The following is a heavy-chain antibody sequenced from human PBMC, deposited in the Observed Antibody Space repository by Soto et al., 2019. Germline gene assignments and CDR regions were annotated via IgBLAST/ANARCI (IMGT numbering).Heavy chain of an antibody. D-gene: IGHD6-13*01. CDR2: IYHTGRT. CDR3: ARFAKEENPKVGSWYYFDY. Sequence: PSETLSLTCNVSGASISSDDYYWTWIRQPPGKGLEWIGYIYHTGRTSYNTALRSRLTISIDTSKNKFSLKLSSVTAADTAVYYCARFAKEENPKVGSWYYFDYWGQGTRVTVSS. V-gene: IGHV4-30-4*01. CDR1: GASISSDDYY. J-gene: IGHJ4*02.